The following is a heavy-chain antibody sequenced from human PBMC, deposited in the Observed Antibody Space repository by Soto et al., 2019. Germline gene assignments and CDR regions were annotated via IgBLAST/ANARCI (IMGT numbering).Heavy chain of an antibody. J-gene: IGHJ5*02. Sequence: QVQLVQSGADVKKPGSSVRVSCKASGGTFSTYAINWVRQAPGHGLEWMGVILPIFNKTHYAQNFQGRVTIIADKSTSTSYMELRSLRSEDTAVYYCALDGVQFLYQTDFDTWGQGTLVTVSS. CDR2: ILPIFNKT. D-gene: IGHD3-3*01. CDR3: ALDGVQFLYQTDFDT. CDR1: GGTFSTYA. V-gene: IGHV1-69*06.